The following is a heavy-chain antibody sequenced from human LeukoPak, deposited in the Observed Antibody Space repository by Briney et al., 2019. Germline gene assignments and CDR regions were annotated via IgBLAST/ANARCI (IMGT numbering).Heavy chain of an antibody. CDR1: GYTFTSYG. V-gene: IGHV1-18*01. CDR3: ARDPRVAAAGTIYYYGMDV. J-gene: IGHJ6*02. Sequence: ASVRVSCKASGYTFTSYGVSWVRQAPGQGLEWMGWISAYNGNTNYAQKLQGRVTMTTDTSTSTAYMELRSLRSDDTAVYYCARDPRVAAAGTIYYYGMDVWGQGTTVTVSS. D-gene: IGHD6-13*01. CDR2: ISAYNGNT.